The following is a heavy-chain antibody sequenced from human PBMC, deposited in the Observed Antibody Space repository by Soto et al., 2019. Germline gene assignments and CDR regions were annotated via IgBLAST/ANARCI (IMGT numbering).Heavy chain of an antibody. CDR2: IYYSGST. J-gene: IGHJ3*02. D-gene: IGHD5-12*01. CDR1: GGSISSSSYY. Sequence: SSETLPLTCTVSGGSISSSSYYWGWIRQPPGKGLEWIGSIYYSGSTYYNPSLKSRVTISVDTSKNQFSLKLSSVTAADTAVYYCARGRQVGMATFLIWGQGTMITFSS. CDR3: ARGRQVGMATFLI. V-gene: IGHV4-39*01.